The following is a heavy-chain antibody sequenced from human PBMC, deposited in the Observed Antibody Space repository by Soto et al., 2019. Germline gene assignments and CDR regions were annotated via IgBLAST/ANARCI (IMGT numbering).Heavy chain of an antibody. J-gene: IGHJ5*02. CDR2: INSDGSST. D-gene: IGHD2-15*01. Sequence: EVQLVESGGGLVQPGGSLRLSCAASGFTFSSYWMHWVRQAPGKGLVWVSRINSDGSSTSYADYVKGRFTISRDNAKNTLYLQMNSLRAEDTAVYYCARGPIVVVVAAVTRWFDPWGQGTLVTVSS. CDR1: GFTFSSYW. CDR3: ARGPIVVVVAAVTRWFDP. V-gene: IGHV3-74*01.